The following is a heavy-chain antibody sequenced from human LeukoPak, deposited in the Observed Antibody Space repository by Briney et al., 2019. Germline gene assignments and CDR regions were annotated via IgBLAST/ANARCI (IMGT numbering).Heavy chain of an antibody. CDR3: ARLGRPVEIATNWFDS. CDR1: GGSISSYY. CDR2: IYYSGST. V-gene: IGHV4-59*01. D-gene: IGHD5-24*01. J-gene: IGHJ5*01. Sequence: SETLSLTCTVSGGSISSYYWSWIRQPPGKGLEWIGYIYYSGSTNYNPSLKSRVTISVDTSKNQFSLKLSSVTAAETAVYYCARLGRPVEIATNWFDSWGQGTLVTVSS.